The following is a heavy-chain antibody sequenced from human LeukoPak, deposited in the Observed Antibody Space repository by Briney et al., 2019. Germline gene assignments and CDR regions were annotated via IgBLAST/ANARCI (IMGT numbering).Heavy chain of an antibody. D-gene: IGHD3-16*01. CDR2: TNPNSGGT. Sequence: ASVKVSCKASGYTFTGYYMHWVRQAPGQGLEWMGWTNPNSGGTNYAQKFQGRVTMTRDTSISTAYMELSRLRSDDTAVYYCERFGGLWLGELYYWGQGTLVTVSS. CDR3: ERFGGLWLGELYY. CDR1: GYTFTGYY. V-gene: IGHV1-2*02. J-gene: IGHJ4*02.